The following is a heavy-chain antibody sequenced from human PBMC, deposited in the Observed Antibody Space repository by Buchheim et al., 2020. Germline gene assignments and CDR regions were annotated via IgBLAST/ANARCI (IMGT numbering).Heavy chain of an antibody. CDR2: INHSGST. J-gene: IGHJ4*02. CDR1: GGSFSGYY. D-gene: IGHD3-22*01. Sequence: QVQLQQCGAGLLKPSETLSLTCAVYGGSFSGYYWSWIRQPPGKGLEWIGEINHSGSTNYNPSLKSRVTISVDTSKNQFSLKLSSVTAADTAVYYCARGVQGYSSSLFLDYWGQGTL. V-gene: IGHV4-34*01. CDR3: ARGVQGYSSSLFLDY.